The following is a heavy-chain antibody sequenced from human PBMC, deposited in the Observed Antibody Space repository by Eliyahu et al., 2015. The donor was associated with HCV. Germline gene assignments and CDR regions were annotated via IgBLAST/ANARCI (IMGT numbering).Heavy chain of an antibody. CDR3: ASGGGGIAVAGTGGWFDP. V-gene: IGHV4-59*01. CDR1: GGSITTYY. CDR2: IHYSGST. J-gene: IGHJ5*02. D-gene: IGHD6-19*01. Sequence: QVQLQESGPGLVKPSETLSLTCTXPGGSITTYYWSWIRQPPGKGLEWIGYIHYSGSTNYNPSLKSRVTISVDTSKNQFSLNLTSVTAADTAVYYCASGGGGIAVAGTGGWFDPWGQGTLVTVSS.